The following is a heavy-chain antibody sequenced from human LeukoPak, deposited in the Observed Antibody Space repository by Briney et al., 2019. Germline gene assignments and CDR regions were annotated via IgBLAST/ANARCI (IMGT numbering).Heavy chain of an antibody. CDR2: ISAYNGNT. J-gene: IGHJ4*02. V-gene: IGHV1-18*01. Sequence: ASVKVSCKASGGTFSSYAISWVRQAPGQGLEWMGWISAYNGNTNYAQKLQGRVTMTTDTSTSTAYMELRSLRSDDTAVYYCARTYYYDSSGQVPFDYWGQGTLVTVSS. CDR3: ARTYYYDSSGQVPFDY. D-gene: IGHD3-22*01. CDR1: GGTFSSYA.